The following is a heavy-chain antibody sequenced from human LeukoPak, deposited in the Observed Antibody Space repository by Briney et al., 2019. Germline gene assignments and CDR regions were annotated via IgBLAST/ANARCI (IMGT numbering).Heavy chain of an antibody. D-gene: IGHD2-15*01. CDR2: INTNTGNP. Sequence: ASVKVSCKASGYTFTNYAMNWVRQAPGQGLEWMGWINTNTGNPTYARGFTGRFVFSLDTSVSTAYLQISSLKAEDTAVYYCARDTCSGGSCYSSYWGQGTLVTVSS. J-gene: IGHJ4*02. CDR1: GYTFTNYA. CDR3: ARDTCSGGSCYSSY. V-gene: IGHV7-4-1*02.